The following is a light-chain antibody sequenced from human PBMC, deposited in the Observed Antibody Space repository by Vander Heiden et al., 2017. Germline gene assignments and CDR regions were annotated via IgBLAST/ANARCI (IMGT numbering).Light chain of an antibody. CDR3: QQYNSYWN. V-gene: IGKV1-5*03. CDR2: KVS. Sequence: DTKMTQSPSTLSASVGDRVTIPCRASQSIITSLAWYQQKQGKAPRLLIYKVSTLETGVPSRLSGSGSGTDFTLTITSLQPEDFATYYCQQYNSYWNFGQGTKVELK. J-gene: IGKJ1*01. CDR1: QSIITS.